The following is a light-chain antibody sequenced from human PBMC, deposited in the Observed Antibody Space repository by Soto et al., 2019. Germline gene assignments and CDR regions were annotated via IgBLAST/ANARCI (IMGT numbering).Light chain of an antibody. Sequence: SALTQPRSVSGSPGQSVTISCTGSISNVGGYNYVSWYQQHPDEAPQLIIYNVNKRPSGVPDRFSGSKSGNTASLTISGLQAEDEADYYCCSYGGTVVFGGGTKVTVL. CDR1: ISNVGGYNY. CDR3: CSYGGTVV. CDR2: NVN. J-gene: IGLJ2*01. V-gene: IGLV2-11*01.